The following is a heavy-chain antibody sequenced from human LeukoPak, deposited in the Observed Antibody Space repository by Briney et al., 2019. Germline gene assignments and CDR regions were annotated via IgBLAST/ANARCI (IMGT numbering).Heavy chain of an antibody. CDR3: ARDFRASAGRYYYYMDV. CDR2: IRYDGSKK. V-gene: IGHV3-30*02. J-gene: IGHJ6*03. CDR1: GFAFRSHA. Sequence: GGSLRLSCTASGFAFRSHAMHWVRQAPGKGLEWVAFIRYDGSKKFYADSVKGRFTISRDNSKNTLYLQMYSLRAEDTAVYYCARDFRASAGRYYYYMDVWGKGTTVTVSS. D-gene: IGHD6-13*01.